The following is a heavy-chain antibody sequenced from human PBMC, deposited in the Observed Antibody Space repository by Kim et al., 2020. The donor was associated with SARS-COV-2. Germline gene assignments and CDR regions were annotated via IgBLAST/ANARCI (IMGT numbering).Heavy chain of an antibody. V-gene: IGHV3-21*01. CDR1: GFTFSSYS. D-gene: IGHD7-27*01. Sequence: GGSLRLSCAASGFTFSSYSMNWVRQAPGKGLEWVSSISSSSSYIYYADSVKGRFTISRDNAKNSLYLQMNSLRAEDTAVYYCATTTTGDLSFDYWGQGTLVTVSS. CDR3: ATTTTGDLSFDY. J-gene: IGHJ4*02. CDR2: ISSSSSYI.